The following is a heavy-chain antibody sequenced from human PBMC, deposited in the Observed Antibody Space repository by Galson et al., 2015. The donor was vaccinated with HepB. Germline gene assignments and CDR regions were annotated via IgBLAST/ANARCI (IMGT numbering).Heavy chain of an antibody. CDR3: AIGKLGGLHS. V-gene: IGHV1-24*01. CDR2: FDPEDVET. Sequence: SVKVSCKVSGYPVSELSIVWVRQGPLKGLEWVGHFDPEDVETIYAQSFEGRLSLTEDTSTNTAYMELSSLRYEDTAVYYCAIGKLGGLHSWGRGTLVAVSS. CDR1: GYPVSELS. D-gene: IGHD7-27*01. J-gene: IGHJ4*02.